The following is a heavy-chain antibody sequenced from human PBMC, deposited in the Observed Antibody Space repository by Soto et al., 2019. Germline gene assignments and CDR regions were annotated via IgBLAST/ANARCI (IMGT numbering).Heavy chain of an antibody. CDR3: ARAEYSSSKFDY. CDR2: IWYDVSNK. Sequence: QVQLVESGGGVVQPGRSLRLSCAASGFTFSSYGMHWARQAPGKGLEWGAVIWYDVSNKYYADSVKGRFTISRDNSKNTLYLQMNSLRAEDTAVYYCARAEYSSSKFDYWGQGTLVTVSS. J-gene: IGHJ4*02. D-gene: IGHD6-6*01. V-gene: IGHV3-33*01. CDR1: GFTFSSYG.